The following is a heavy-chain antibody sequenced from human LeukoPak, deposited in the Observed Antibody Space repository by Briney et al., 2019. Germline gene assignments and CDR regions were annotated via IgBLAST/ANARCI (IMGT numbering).Heavy chain of an antibody. Sequence: GGSLRLSCVASAFTVSTNYMIWVRQAPGKGLEWVSLIYGDGSTYYADSVKGRVTISRDNSKNTVFLQMNSLRAEVAALYYCARINYRAFSIWGQGTMVTVSS. CDR1: AFTVSTNY. V-gene: IGHV3-66*01. CDR3: ARINYRAFSI. D-gene: IGHD4-11*01. CDR2: IYGDGST. J-gene: IGHJ3*02.